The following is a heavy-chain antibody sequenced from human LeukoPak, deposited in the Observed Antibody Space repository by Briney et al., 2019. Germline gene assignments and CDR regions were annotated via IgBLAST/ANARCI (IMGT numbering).Heavy chain of an antibody. CDR1: GGSISSNY. J-gene: IGHJ4*02. V-gene: IGHV4-4*07. D-gene: IGHD3-10*01. CDR3: ARDGGPGVRGVRRFDY. Sequence: SETLSLTCTVSGGSISSNYWSWIRQPAGKGLEWIGRIYTSGSTNYNPSLKSRVTMSVDTSKNQFSLKLSSVTAADTAVYYCARDGGPGVRGVRRFDYWGQGTLVTVSS. CDR2: IYTSGST.